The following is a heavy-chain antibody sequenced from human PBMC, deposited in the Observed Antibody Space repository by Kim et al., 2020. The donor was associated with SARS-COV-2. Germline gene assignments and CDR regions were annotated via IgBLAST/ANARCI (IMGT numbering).Heavy chain of an antibody. CDR3: ARVREGGSSWYYFDY. Sequence: ANLVKGRFTISGDTARNSLYLQMSSLRAEDTAVYYCARVREGGSSWYYFDYWGQGTLVTVSS. J-gene: IGHJ4*02. V-gene: IGHV3-11*05. D-gene: IGHD6-13*01.